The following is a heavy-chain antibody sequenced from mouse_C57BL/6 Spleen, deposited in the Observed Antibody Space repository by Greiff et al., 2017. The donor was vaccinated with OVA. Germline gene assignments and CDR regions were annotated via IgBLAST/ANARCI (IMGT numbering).Heavy chain of an antibody. Sequence: EVQLQQSGPELVKPGASVKISCKASGYTFTDYYMNWVKQSHGKSLEWIGDINPNNGGTSYNQKFKGKATLTVDKSSSTAYMELRSLTSEDSAGYYCARATDDGYYGDAMDYWGQGTSVTVSS. D-gene: IGHD2-3*01. CDR2: INPNNGGT. J-gene: IGHJ4*01. V-gene: IGHV1-26*01. CDR1: GYTFTDYY. CDR3: ARATDDGYYGDAMDY.